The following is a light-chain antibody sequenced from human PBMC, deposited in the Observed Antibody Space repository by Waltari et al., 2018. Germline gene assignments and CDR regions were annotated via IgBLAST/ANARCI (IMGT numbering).Light chain of an antibody. CDR1: QSVSKY. J-gene: IGKJ1*01. V-gene: IGKV3-20*01. Sequence: EIVLTQSPGTLSLSPGDRAILSCRASQSVSKYLAWYQQKPGQAPRLPIFVASSRATGIPDRFSGSGSGTDLSLTISRVEPEDVAVYYCQQYVSLPATFGQGTKVEIE. CDR2: VAS. CDR3: QQYVSLPAT.